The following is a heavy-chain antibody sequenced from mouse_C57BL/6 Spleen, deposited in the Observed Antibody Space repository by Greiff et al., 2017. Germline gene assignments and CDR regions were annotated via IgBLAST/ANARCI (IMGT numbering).Heavy chain of an antibody. V-gene: IGHV1-74*01. J-gene: IGHJ4*01. CDR1: GYTFTSYW. D-gene: IGHD2-1*01. Sequence: QVQLQQPGAALVKPGASVKVSCKASGYTFTSYWMHWVKQRPGQGLEWIGRIHPSDSDTNYNQKFKGKATLTVDNSSSTAYMQLSSLTSEDSAVYYCATFYYGNYEDAMDYWGQGTSVTVSS. CDR2: IHPSDSDT. CDR3: ATFYYGNYEDAMDY.